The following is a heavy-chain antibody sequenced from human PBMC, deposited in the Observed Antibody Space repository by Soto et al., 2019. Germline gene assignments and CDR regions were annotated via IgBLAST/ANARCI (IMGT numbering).Heavy chain of an antibody. CDR2: IIPLFGTT. D-gene: IGHD3-16*01. CDR3: AKSWGGEIYYYYARAV. J-gene: IGHJ6*02. V-gene: IGHV1-69*06. CDR1: GGYFNNRQTLNSYP. Sequence: QVQVVQSGAEVKRPGSSVNVSCKASGGYFNNRQTLNSYPISWVRQAPGQGLEWMGGIIPLFGTTNYGQRFKGRDTINADKSTRTTYLELKNVTSYYTAVYYGAKSWGGEIYYYYARAVWGHGTTVTVTS.